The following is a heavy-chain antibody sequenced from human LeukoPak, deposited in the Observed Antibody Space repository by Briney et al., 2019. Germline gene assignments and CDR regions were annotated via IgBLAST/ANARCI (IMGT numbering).Heavy chain of an antibody. CDR1: GYTFTSYD. CDR2: MNPNSGNT. Sequence: ASVKVSCKASGYTFTSYDINWVRQATGQGLEWMGWMNPNSGNTGYAQKFQGRVTMTRNTSISTAYMELSSLRSEDTAVYYCARRIRYGSGSYRKTNNWFDPWGQGTLVTVSS. D-gene: IGHD3-10*01. CDR3: ARRIRYGSGSYRKTNNWFDP. J-gene: IGHJ5*02. V-gene: IGHV1-8*02.